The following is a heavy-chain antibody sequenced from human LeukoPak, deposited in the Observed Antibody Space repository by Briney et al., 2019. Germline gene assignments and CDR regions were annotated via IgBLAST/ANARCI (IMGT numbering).Heavy chain of an antibody. V-gene: IGHV3-30*02. CDR2: IRFDGRTE. Sequence: GGSLRLSCAASGFTFSTYGMHWVRQAPGKGLEWVAFIRFDGRTEDYTDSVRGRFTISRDNSKNTLYLQMSSLRAEDTAVYYCVKVSCSSTNCYTRAYFDYWGQGTLVTVSS. D-gene: IGHD2-2*02. CDR1: GFTFSTYG. CDR3: VKVSCSSTNCYTRAYFDY. J-gene: IGHJ4*02.